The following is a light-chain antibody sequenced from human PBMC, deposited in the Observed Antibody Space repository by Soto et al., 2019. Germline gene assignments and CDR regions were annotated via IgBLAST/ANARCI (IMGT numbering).Light chain of an antibody. V-gene: IGKV1-39*01. CDR2: ATS. J-gene: IGKJ5*01. CDR3: QQSYNTPIT. CDR1: RTIDNY. Sequence: IQMTQPPYSLSASLGDRVTITCRASRTIDNYLNWYQQKPGRAPELLVYATSSLQSGVPSRFTGGGSGTHFTLTISGLQPEDFATYFCQQSYNTPITFGQGTLLEI.